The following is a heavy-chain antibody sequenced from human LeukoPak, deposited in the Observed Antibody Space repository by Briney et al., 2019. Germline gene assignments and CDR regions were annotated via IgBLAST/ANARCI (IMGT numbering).Heavy chain of an antibody. J-gene: IGHJ4*02. Sequence: GGSLRLSCVGSGFIFGSYGMHWVRQAPGKGLEWVAFIRHDGSKKYYADSVKGRFTISRDNAKNTLYLQMNSLRAEDTAVYYCTTQTDIPHGGYYGSGSQIDYWGQGTLVTVSS. CDR1: GFIFGSYG. V-gene: IGHV3-30*02. CDR3: TTQTDIPHGGYYGSGSQIDY. CDR2: IRHDGSKK. D-gene: IGHD3-10*01.